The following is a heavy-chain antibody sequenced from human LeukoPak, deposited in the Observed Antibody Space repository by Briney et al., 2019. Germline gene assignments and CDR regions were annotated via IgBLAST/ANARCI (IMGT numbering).Heavy chain of an antibody. Sequence: SETLSLTCTVSGGSISSYYWSWIRQPPGKGLEWIGYIYYSGSTNYNPSLKSRVTISVDTSKNQFSLKLSSVTAADTAVYYCAREPPGDNSYYFDYWGQGTLVTVSS. CDR1: GGSISSYY. CDR2: IYYSGST. V-gene: IGHV4-59*01. D-gene: IGHD3-16*01. J-gene: IGHJ4*02. CDR3: AREPPGDNSYYFDY.